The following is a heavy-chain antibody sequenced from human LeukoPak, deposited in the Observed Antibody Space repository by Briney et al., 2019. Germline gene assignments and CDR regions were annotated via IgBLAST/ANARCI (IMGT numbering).Heavy chain of an antibody. D-gene: IGHD6-19*01. CDR1: RFTFDDYA. J-gene: IGHJ4*02. CDR2: ISWNSGSI. V-gene: IGHV3-9*01. CDR3: AKEDGIAVAGLIDY. Sequence: PGGSLRLSCAASRFTFDDYAMHWVRQAPGKGLEWVSGISWNSGSIGYADSVKGRFTISRDNAKNSLYLQMNSLRAEDTALYYCAKEDGIAVAGLIDYWGQGTLVTVSS.